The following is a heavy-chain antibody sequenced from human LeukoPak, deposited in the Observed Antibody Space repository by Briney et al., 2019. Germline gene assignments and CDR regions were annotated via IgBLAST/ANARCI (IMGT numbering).Heavy chain of an antibody. CDR2: ISAYNGNT. J-gene: IGHJ5*02. CDR1: GYTFTSYG. V-gene: IGHV1-18*01. D-gene: IGHD6-13*01. CDR3: ARTRQYSSSWYCWFDP. Sequence: GASVKVSCKASGYTFTSYGISWVRQAPGQGLEWMGWISAYNGNTNYAQKLQGRVTMTTDTSTSTAYMDLRSLRSDDTAVYYCARTRQYSSSWYCWFDPWGQGTLVTVSS.